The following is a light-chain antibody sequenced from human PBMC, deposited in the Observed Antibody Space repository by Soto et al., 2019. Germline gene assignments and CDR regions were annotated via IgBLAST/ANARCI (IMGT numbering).Light chain of an antibody. CDR3: QQYYSTPYT. V-gene: IGKV4-1*01. Sequence: DIVMTQSPDSLAVSLGERATINCKSSQSVLYSSNNKNYLAWYQQKPGQPPNLLIYWASTRESGVPDRFSGSGSWTDFTLTISSLQDEDVAVYYCQQYYSTPYTFGQGTKLEIK. CDR1: QSVLYSSNNKNY. CDR2: WAS. J-gene: IGKJ2*01.